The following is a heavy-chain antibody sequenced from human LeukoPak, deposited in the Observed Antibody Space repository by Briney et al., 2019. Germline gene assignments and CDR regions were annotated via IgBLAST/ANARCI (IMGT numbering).Heavy chain of an antibody. V-gene: IGHV3-48*02. J-gene: IGHJ4*02. D-gene: IGHD5-18*01. CDR1: GFTFSGYS. CDR2: IRSSSSTI. Sequence: PGGSLRLSCAASGFTFSGYSMNWVRQAPGKGLEWVSYIRSSSSTIYYADSVKGRFTISRDNAKNSLYLQMNSLRDEDTAVYYCARDGIQLWTGAFDYWGQGTLVTVSS. CDR3: ARDGIQLWTGAFDY.